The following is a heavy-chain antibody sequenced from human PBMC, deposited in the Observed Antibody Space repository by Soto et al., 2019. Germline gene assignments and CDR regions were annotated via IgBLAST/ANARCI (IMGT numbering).Heavy chain of an antibody. D-gene: IGHD3-3*01. CDR1: GGTFSNHV. Sequence: QVQLVQSGAEVKKPGSSVKVSCKASGGTFSNHVISWVRQAPGQGLEWMGGIINIFGTANYAQKFQGRVTITGDESTSTAHMELSSLRSEDTAVYYCARGPYEFWSGYYRPDFHSGMDVWGQGTTVTVSS. V-gene: IGHV1-69*12. CDR3: ARGPYEFWSGYYRPDFHSGMDV. J-gene: IGHJ6*02. CDR2: IINIFGTA.